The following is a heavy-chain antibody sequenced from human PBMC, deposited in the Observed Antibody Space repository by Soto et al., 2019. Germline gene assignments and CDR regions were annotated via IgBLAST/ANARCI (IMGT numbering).Heavy chain of an antibody. Sequence: QVQLVQSGAEVTKPGSSVKVSCKAPGGTFSTYAISWVRQAPGQGLEWMGGVIPIFGTPKYEQKFQGRVTITADESTSTGYMELRSLRSEDTAVYYCARSQGGSSSLDIYYYCYYGMDVWGQGTMVTVSS. CDR3: ARSQGGSSSLDIYYYCYYGMDV. D-gene: IGHD2-15*01. CDR2: VIPIFGTP. CDR1: GGTFSTYA. V-gene: IGHV1-69*01. J-gene: IGHJ6*02.